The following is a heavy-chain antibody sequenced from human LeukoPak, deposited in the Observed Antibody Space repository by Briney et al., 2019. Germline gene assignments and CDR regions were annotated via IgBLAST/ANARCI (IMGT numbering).Heavy chain of an antibody. V-gene: IGHV3-30*02. Sequence: HPGGSLRLSCAASGFTFRTYGMYWVRQAPGKGLEWVAFIRYDGINRNHADSVKGRFTISRDNAKNTLYLQMNSLRAEDTAVYYCASMRWLQSSVDYWGQGTLVTVSS. CDR3: ASMRWLQSSVDY. CDR2: IRYDGINR. J-gene: IGHJ4*02. D-gene: IGHD5-24*01. CDR1: GFTFRTYG.